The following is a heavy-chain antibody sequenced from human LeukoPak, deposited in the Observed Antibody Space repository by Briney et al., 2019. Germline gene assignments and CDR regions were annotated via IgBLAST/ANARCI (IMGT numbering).Heavy chain of an antibody. D-gene: IGHD3-10*01. CDR3: APLWFGEPGFAFDI. V-gene: IGHV3-23*01. J-gene: IGHJ3*02. CDR2: ISGSGGST. Sequence: GGSLRLSCAPSGFTFSSYAMSWVRQAPGKGLEWVSAISGSGGSTYYADSVKGRFTISRDNSKNTLYLQMNSLRAEDTAVYYCAPLWFGEPGFAFDIWGQGTMVTVSS. CDR1: GFTFSSYA.